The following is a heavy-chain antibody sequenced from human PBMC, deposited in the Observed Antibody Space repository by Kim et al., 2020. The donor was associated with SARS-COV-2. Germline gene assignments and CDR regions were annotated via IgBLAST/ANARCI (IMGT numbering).Heavy chain of an antibody. CDR1: GGSISSSNW. Sequence: SETLSLTCAVSGGSISSSNWWSWVRQPPGKGLEWIGAIYHSGSTNYNPSLKSRVTISVDKSKNQFSLKLSSVTAADTSVYYCARVGSGGLLAPGLAFDIWGQETMVAVSS. CDR3: ARVGSGGLLAPGLAFDI. D-gene: IGHD3-10*01. V-gene: IGHV4-4*02. CDR2: IYHSGST. J-gene: IGHJ3*02.